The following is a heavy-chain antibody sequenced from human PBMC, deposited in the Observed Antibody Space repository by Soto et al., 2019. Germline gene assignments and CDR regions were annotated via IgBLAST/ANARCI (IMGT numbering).Heavy chain of an antibody. CDR2: ISWNSGGI. J-gene: IGHJ4*02. CDR3: AKDISPGGWGYNSH. D-gene: IGHD2-8*02. CDR1: GFTFEDYA. V-gene: IGHV3-9*01. Sequence: EVQLVESGGGLVQPGRSLRLSCAASGFTFEDYAMHWVRQGPGKGLEWVSGISWNSGGIGYADSVKGRFTISRDNAKNSLYLQMNTLRAEDTALYYCAKDISPGGWGYNSHWGQGTLVTVSS.